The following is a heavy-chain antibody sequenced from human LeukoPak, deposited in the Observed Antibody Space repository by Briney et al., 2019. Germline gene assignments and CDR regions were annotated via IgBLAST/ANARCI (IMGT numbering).Heavy chain of an antibody. Sequence: KPSETLSLTCTVSGGSISSSSYYWGWIRQPPGQGLEWIGSIYYSGSTYYNPSLKSRVTISVDTSKNQFSLKLSSVTAADTAVYYCARDSEAAAGTRWRWFDCWGQGTLVTVSS. CDR1: GGSISSSSYY. CDR2: IYYSGST. CDR3: ARDSEAAAGTRWRWFDC. V-gene: IGHV4-39*02. J-gene: IGHJ5*01. D-gene: IGHD6-13*01.